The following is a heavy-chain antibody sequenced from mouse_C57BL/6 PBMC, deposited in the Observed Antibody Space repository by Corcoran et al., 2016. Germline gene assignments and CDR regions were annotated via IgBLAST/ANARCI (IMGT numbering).Heavy chain of an antibody. CDR1: GYAFSSYW. V-gene: IGHV1-80*01. J-gene: IGHJ4*01. D-gene: IGHD2-4*01. CDR3: ARAGLRRGYAMDY. Sequence: QVQLQQSGAELVKPGASVKISCKASGYAFSSYWMNWVKQRPGKGLEWIGQIYPGDGDTNYNGKFKGKATLTADKSSSTAYMQLSSLTSEDSAVYFCARAGLRRGYAMDYWGQGTSVTVSS. CDR2: IYPGDGDT.